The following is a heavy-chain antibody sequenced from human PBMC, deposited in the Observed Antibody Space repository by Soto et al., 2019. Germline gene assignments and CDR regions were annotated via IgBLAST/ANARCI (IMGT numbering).Heavy chain of an antibody. CDR1: GYTFTHYT. D-gene: IGHD2-15*01. J-gene: IGHJ4*02. Sequence: GASVKVSCKASGYTFTHYTMHWVRQAPGQRLEWMGWINTGYGNTKYSQKFQGRVTITRDTSASTAYMELSSLRSEDTAVYYCARDLGLSGGSYLDCWGPGTLVTVS. V-gene: IGHV1-3*04. CDR3: ARDLGLSGGSYLDC. CDR2: INTGYGNT.